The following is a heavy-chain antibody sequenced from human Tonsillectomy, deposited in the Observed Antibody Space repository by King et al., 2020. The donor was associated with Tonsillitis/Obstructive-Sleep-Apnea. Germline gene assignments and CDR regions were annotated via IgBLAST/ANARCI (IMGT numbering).Heavy chain of an antibody. CDR2: ISGYSGNT. J-gene: IGHJ6*03. Sequence: QLVQSGAEVKKPGASVRVSCKASGYTFTSYGISWVRQAPGQGLEWMGWISGYSGNTNYAQKLQGRVTMTTDTSTNTAYMELRSLRSDDTAVYYCATDGTGTTPPITYYMDVWGKGTTVTVSS. D-gene: IGHD4-11*01. CDR3: ATDGTGTTPPITYYMDV. V-gene: IGHV1-18*01. CDR1: GYTFTSYG.